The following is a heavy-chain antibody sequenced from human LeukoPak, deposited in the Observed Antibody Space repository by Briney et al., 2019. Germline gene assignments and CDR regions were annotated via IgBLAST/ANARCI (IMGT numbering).Heavy chain of an antibody. CDR2: IIPIFGTA. Sequence: SVKVSCKASGGTFSSYAISWVRQAPGQGLEWMGGIIPIFGTANYAQKFQGRVTITADESTSTAYMELSSLRSEDTAVYYCARGYCSGGSCYLYYYYYGMDVWGQGTTVTVSS. J-gene: IGHJ6*02. CDR3: ARGYCSGGSCYLYYYYYGMDV. CDR1: GGTFSSYA. V-gene: IGHV1-69*13. D-gene: IGHD2-15*01.